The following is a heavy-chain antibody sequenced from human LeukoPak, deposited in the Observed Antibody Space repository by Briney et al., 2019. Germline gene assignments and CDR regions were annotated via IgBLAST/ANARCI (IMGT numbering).Heavy chain of an antibody. CDR3: ARDRDYDYVWGSSPMDV. D-gene: IGHD3-16*01. J-gene: IGHJ6*02. V-gene: IGHV3-21*01. CDR2: ISSSSSYI. CDR1: GFTFSSYS. Sequence: GGSLRLSCAASGFTFSSYSMNWVCQAPGKGLEWVSSISSSSSYIYYADSVKGRFTISRDNAKNSLYLQMNSLRAEDTAVYYCARDRDYDYVWGSSPMDVWGQGTTVTVSS.